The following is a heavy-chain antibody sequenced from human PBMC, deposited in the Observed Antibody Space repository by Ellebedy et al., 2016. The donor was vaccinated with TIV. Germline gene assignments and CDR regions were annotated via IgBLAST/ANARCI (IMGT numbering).Heavy chain of an antibody. D-gene: IGHD3-10*01. CDR1: GFIFSSYA. J-gene: IGHJ4*02. CDR3: AKDTWFGESDY. Sequence: PGGSLRLSCAASGFIFSSYAMHWFRQAPGKGLEWVAVMSYDGSTIYYADPVKGRFTISRDNSKNTLYLQMNSLRAEDTAVYYCAKDTWFGESDYWGQGTLVTVSS. V-gene: IGHV3-30*07. CDR2: MSYDGSTI.